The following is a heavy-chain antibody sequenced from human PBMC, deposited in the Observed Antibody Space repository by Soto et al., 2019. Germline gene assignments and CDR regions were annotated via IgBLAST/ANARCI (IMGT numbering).Heavy chain of an antibody. CDR2: IYPGDSDT. D-gene: IGHD3-3*01. J-gene: IGHJ4*02. Sequence: VESLKISCIGSGYDLTHYWIAWVRQTPCKGLEWMGVIYPGDSDTKYSPSFQGQVTISVDRSIDTAYLQRSSLKASDTAVYYCARAVGYSDASDFYSFAYWGQGTPVTVSS. CDR1: GYDLTHYW. CDR3: ARAVGYSDASDFYSFAY. V-gene: IGHV5-51*01.